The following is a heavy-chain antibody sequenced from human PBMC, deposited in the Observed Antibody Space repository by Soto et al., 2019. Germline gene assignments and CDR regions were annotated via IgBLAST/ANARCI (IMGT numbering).Heavy chain of an antibody. CDR3: ARGRDGYYYCGMDV. CDR2: ISAYNGNT. V-gene: IGHV1-18*01. Sequence: VKVSCKASGYTFTSYGISWVRQAPGQGLEWMGWISAYNGNTNYAQKLQGRVTMTTDTSTSTAYMELRSLRSDDTAVYYCARGRDGYYYCGMDVWGQGTTVTVSS. J-gene: IGHJ6*02. CDR1: GYTFTSYG.